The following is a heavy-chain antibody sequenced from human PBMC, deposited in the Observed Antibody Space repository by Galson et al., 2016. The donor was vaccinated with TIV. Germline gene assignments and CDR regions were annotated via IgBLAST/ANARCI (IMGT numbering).Heavy chain of an antibody. CDR3: ARGVSAGSGWLDP. J-gene: IGHJ5*02. V-gene: IGHV5-10-1*01. CDR2: IDPSDSYT. CDR1: GYRFTNYW. Sequence: QSGAEVKKPGESLRISCKGSGYRFTNYWINWVRQMPGKGLEWMGRIDPSDSYTNYSPSFQGHVTISADKSISTAFLQWGSLRASDSAIYYCARGVSAGSGWLDPWGQGTLVTVSS. D-gene: IGHD2-8*01.